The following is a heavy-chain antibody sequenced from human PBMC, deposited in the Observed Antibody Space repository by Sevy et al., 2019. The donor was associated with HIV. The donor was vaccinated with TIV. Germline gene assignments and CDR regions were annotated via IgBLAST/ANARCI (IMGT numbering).Heavy chain of an antibody. J-gene: IGHJ4*02. CDR2: FDPEDGER. V-gene: IGHV1-24*01. CDR3: AITREYYSDTSGYFDY. D-gene: IGHD3-22*01. CDR1: RYSLNKFS. Sequence: ASVKVSCRISRYSLNKFSIHWVRQAPGKGLEWMGSFDPEDGERIYAQKFQGRFSMTEDTSTDTAYMELSSLRPDDTAVYYCAITREYYSDTSGYFDYWGQGTLVTVSS.